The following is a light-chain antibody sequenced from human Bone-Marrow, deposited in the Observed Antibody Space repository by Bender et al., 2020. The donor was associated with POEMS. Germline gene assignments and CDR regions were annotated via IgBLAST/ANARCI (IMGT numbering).Light chain of an antibody. V-gene: IGLV2-23*01. CDR2: EST. CDR3: CLYAGSSTLV. J-gene: IGLJ2*01. Sequence: QSALTQPASVSGSPGQSITISCTGTSSDVAAYNLVSWYQHHPGKAPRLMIYESTERPSGVSNRFSGSKSGNTASLTISGLQAEDEADYYCCLYAGSSTLVFGGGTKLTVL. CDR1: SSDVAAYNL.